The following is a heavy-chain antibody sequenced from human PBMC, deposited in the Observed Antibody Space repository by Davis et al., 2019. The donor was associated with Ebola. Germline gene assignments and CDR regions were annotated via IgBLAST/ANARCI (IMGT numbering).Heavy chain of an antibody. CDR1: GFTFSGSA. J-gene: IGHJ6*02. V-gene: IGHV3-73*01. Sequence: GGSLRLSCAASGFTFSGSAMHWVRQASGKGLEWVGRIRSKANSYATAYAASVKGRFTISRDNSKNTLYLQMNSLRAEDTAVYYCARDLGIAVARAQRKGYYGMDVWGQGTTVTVSS. CDR2: IRSKANSYAT. D-gene: IGHD6-19*01. CDR3: ARDLGIAVARAQRKGYYGMDV.